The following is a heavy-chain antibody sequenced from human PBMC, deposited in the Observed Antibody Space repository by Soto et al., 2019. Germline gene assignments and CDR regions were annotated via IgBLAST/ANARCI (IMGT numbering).Heavy chain of an antibody. CDR2: ISYDGSNK. D-gene: IGHD3-3*01. CDR3: ASGRGDFWSGYGAFDI. Sequence: QVQLVESGGGVVQPGRSLRLSCAASGFTFSSYAMHWVRQAPGKGLEWVAVISYDGSNKYYADSVKGRFTISRDNSKITLYLQMNSLRAEDTAVYYCASGRGDFWSGYGAFDIWGQGTMVTVSS. V-gene: IGHV3-30-3*01. CDR1: GFTFSSYA. J-gene: IGHJ3*02.